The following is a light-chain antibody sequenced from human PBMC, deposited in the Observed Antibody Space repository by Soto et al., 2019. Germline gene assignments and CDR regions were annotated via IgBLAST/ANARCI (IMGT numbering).Light chain of an antibody. CDR3: SSYAGSNNHYV. Sequence: QPALTQPPSATGSPAQSVTLSCTGTSSDVGAYNYVSWYQQLPGKAPKLIIYEVSKRPSGVPDRFSGSKSGNTASLTVSGLQAEDEADYHCSSYAGSNNHYVFGTGTKVTVL. V-gene: IGLV2-8*01. J-gene: IGLJ1*01. CDR1: SSDVGAYNY. CDR2: EVS.